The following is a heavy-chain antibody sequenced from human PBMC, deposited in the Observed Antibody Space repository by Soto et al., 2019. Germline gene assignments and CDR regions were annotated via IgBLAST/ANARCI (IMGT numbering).Heavy chain of an antibody. CDR1: GFIFSNYA. CDR2: ISGSGGST. V-gene: IGHV3-23*01. J-gene: IGHJ4*02. CDR3: AKKSTDSSGYFDF. Sequence: EVQLLESGGGVVQPGGSLRLSCAASGFIFSNYAMSWVRQAPGKGLEWVSGISGSGGSTYNADSVKGRFTISRDNSKNTMYMQMNSLRDEDTAEYYCAKKSTDSSGYFDFWGQGTLVTVSS. D-gene: IGHD2-2*01.